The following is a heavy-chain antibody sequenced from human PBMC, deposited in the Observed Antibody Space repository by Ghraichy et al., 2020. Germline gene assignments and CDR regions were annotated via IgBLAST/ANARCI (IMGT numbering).Heavy chain of an antibody. D-gene: IGHD3-3*01. Sequence: SQTLSLTCTVSGGSTSSYYWSWIRQPPGKGLEWIGYIYYSGSTNYNPSLKSRVTISVDTSKNQFSLKLSSVTAADTAVYYCARRGDFGVVVGGMDVWGQGTTVTVSS. CDR1: GGSTSSYY. J-gene: IGHJ6*02. CDR3: ARRGDFGVVVGGMDV. CDR2: IYYSGST. V-gene: IGHV4-59*01.